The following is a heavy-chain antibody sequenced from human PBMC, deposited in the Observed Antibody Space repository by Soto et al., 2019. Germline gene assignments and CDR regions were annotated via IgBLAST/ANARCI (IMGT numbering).Heavy chain of an antibody. Sequence: SETLSLTCTVSGGSISSYYWSWIRQPPGKGLEWIGYIYHSGSSNYNPSLKSRVTISVDKSKNQFSLKLSSVTAADTAVYYCARYFDWPNAFDIRGQGTMVTVS. CDR3: ARYFDWPNAFDI. D-gene: IGHD3-9*01. V-gene: IGHV4-59*12. CDR1: GGSISSYY. J-gene: IGHJ3*02. CDR2: IYHSGSS.